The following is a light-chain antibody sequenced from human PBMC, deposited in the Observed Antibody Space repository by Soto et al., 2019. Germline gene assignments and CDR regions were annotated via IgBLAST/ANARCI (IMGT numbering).Light chain of an antibody. V-gene: IGKV3-11*01. Sequence: EIVLPQSPATLSLSPGERATLSCRASQSVSSYLAWYQQKPGQAPRLLIYDASNRATGIPARFSGSGSGTGFTLTISSLEPEDFAVYYCQQRSNWPLFGGGTKVEIK. CDR3: QQRSNWPL. CDR2: DAS. CDR1: QSVSSY. J-gene: IGKJ4*01.